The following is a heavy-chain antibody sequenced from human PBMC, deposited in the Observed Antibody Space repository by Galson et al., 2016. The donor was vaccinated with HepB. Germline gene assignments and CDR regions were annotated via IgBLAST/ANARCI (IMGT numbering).Heavy chain of an antibody. V-gene: IGHV5-10-1*01. CDR2: IDPSDSFT. CDR1: GYSFTNYW. D-gene: IGHD4-17*01. Sequence: QSGAEVKKPGESLKISCKGSGYSFTNYWISWVRQMPGKGLEWMGRIDPSDSFTNYSPSFQGHVTISADKSISTAYLQWSSLMASDTAMYYCSRHTFYGDYVYGLDVWGQGTTVTVSS. J-gene: IGHJ6*02. CDR3: SRHTFYGDYVYGLDV.